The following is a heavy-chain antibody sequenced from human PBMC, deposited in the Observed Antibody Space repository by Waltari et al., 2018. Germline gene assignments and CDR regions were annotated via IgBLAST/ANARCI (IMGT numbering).Heavy chain of an antibody. CDR1: GYTFTGYY. V-gene: IGHV1-2*06. CDR2: INPNSGDT. J-gene: IGHJ4*02. CDR3: AGDLGSDYGNRDY. D-gene: IGHD4-17*01. Sequence: QVHLVQSGAEVTKPGASVKVSCKASGYTFTGYYIQWVRGAPGQGLEWMRRINPNSGDTNTAQKVQGRVTLTRDTYINTAYMELSSLKSDDTAVYYCAGDLGSDYGNRDYWGQGTLVTVPS.